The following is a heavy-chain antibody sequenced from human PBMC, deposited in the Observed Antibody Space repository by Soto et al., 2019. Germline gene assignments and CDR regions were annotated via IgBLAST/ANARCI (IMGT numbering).Heavy chain of an antibody. D-gene: IGHD6-13*01. J-gene: IGHJ4*02. CDR1: GGSISSYY. CDR2: IYYSGST. V-gene: IGHV4-59*01. CDR3: ARVRGPYGSSWYKGDYYFDY. Sequence: QVQLQESGPGLVKPSETLSLTCTVSGGSISSYYWSWIRQPPGKGLEWIGYIYYSGSTNYNPSLKSRVTISVDTSKNQFSLKLSSVTAADTAVYYCARVRGPYGSSWYKGDYYFDYWGQGTLVTVSS.